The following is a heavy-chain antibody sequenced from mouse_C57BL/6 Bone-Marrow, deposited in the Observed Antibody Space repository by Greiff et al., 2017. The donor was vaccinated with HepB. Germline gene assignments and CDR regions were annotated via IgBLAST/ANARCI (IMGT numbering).Heavy chain of an antibody. D-gene: IGHD2-4*01. J-gene: IGHJ1*03. CDR3: ARDASDDYSYWYFDV. V-gene: IGHV7-1*01. CDR2: SRNKANDYTT. Sequence: EVKLMDSGGGLVQSGRSLRLSCATSGFTFSDFYMEWVRQAPGQGLEWIAASRNKANDYTTEYSASVKGRFIVSRDTSQSILYLQMNALRAEDTAIYYCARDASDDYSYWYFDVWGTGTTVTVSS. CDR1: GFTFSDFY.